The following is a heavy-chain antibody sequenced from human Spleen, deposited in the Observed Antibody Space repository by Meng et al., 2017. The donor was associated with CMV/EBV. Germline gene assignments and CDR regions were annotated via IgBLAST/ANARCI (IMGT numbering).Heavy chain of an antibody. J-gene: IGHJ4*02. CDR3: ATEVPGGYAFNR. D-gene: IGHD2-8*02. CDR1: GFTVSSNY. V-gene: IGHV3-53*01. Sequence: GESLKISCAASGFTVSSNYRSWVRQAPGKGLEWVSVIYSGGSTYYADSVKGRFTISRDNSKNTLYLQMNSLRAEDTAVYYCATEVPGGYAFNRWGQGTLVTVSS. CDR2: IYSGGST.